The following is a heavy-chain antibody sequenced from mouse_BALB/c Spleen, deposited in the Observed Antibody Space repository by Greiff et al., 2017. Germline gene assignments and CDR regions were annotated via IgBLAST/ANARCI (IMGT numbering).Heavy chain of an antibody. CDR1: GFNIKDTY. Sequence: VQLQQSGAELVKPGASVKLSCTASGFNIKDTYMHWVKQRPEQGLEWIGRIDPANGNTKYDPKFQGKATITADTSSNTAYLQLSSLTSEDTAVYYCNAYYDYGYFDYWGQGTTLTVSS. CDR3: NAYYDYGYFDY. V-gene: IGHV14-3*02. D-gene: IGHD2-4*01. CDR2: IDPANGNT. J-gene: IGHJ2*01.